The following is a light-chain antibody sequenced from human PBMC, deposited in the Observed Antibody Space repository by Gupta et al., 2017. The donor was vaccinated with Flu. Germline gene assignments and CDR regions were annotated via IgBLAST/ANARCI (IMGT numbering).Light chain of an antibody. Sequence: ISCRSSQTRLHRNGYTYLYWYLQKPGQTPQLLIYVGSTRTSVVSDMFSSGCSCTDFTLIINIVEADDAGFYYGMQAGQTPYTFGQGTKLEI. V-gene: IGKV2-28*01. CDR3: MQAGQTPYT. J-gene: IGKJ2*01. CDR2: VGS. CDR1: QTRLHRNGYTY.